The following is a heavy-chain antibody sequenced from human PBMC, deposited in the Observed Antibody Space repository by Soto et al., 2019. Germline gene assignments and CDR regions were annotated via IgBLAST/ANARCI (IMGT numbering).Heavy chain of an antibody. J-gene: IGHJ5*01. Sequence: GGSLRLSCAASGFPFNSYAMSWVRQAPGKGLEWVSAISASGDSTYYADAVKGRFTISRAGSKNTLHLEVNSLSAEDPALSYCAKTTLTMLPGTFWFDPWGQGLLVIVSS. V-gene: IGHV3-23*01. CDR1: GFPFNSYA. CDR2: ISASGDST. CDR3: AKTTLTMLPGTFWFDP. D-gene: IGHD3-3*01.